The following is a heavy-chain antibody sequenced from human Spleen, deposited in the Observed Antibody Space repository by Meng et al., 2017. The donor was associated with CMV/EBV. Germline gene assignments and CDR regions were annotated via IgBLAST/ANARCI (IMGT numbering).Heavy chain of an antibody. Sequence: GESLKISCAASGFTFHDYAMSWVRQAPGKGLEWVSGINWNGAYTYYADSVRGRFTISRDSAKNSLYLQMNSLRAEDTALYYSARGPEVHDVWGHYPYWGQGALVTVSS. V-gene: IGHV3-20*04. CDR2: INWNGAYT. CDR3: ARGPEVHDVWGHYPY. D-gene: IGHD3-3*01. CDR1: GFTFHDYA. J-gene: IGHJ4*02.